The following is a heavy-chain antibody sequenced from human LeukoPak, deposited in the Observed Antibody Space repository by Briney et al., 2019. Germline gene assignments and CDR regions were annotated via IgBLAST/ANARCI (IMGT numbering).Heavy chain of an antibody. CDR2: INWNGGST. Sequence: GGSLRLSCAASGFTFDDYGMGWVRQAPGKGLEWVSGINWNGGSTGYADSVKGRFTISRGNAKNSLYLQMNSLRAEDTALYYCARVEYYYDSSGYFDYWGQGTLATVSS. J-gene: IGHJ4*02. CDR1: GFTFDDYG. CDR3: ARVEYYYDSSGYFDY. V-gene: IGHV3-20*04. D-gene: IGHD3-22*01.